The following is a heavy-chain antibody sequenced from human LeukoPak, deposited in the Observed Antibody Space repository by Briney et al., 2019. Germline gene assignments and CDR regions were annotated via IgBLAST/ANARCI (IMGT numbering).Heavy chain of an antibody. Sequence: SVTVSCKASGGTFSSYAISWVRQAPGQGLGWMGGIIPIFGTANYAQKFQGRVTITADESTSTAYMELSSLRSEDTAVYYCARAPNYDSSGYYAYYYGMDVWGQGTTVTVSS. D-gene: IGHD3-22*01. V-gene: IGHV1-69*13. CDR3: ARAPNYDSSGYYAYYYGMDV. J-gene: IGHJ6*02. CDR1: GGTFSSYA. CDR2: IIPIFGTA.